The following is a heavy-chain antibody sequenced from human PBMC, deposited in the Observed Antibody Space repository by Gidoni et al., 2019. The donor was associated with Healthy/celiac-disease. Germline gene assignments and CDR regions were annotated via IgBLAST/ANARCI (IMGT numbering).Heavy chain of an antibody. CDR3: ARDMYDSSGYRAGGFDP. Sequence: QVQLQESGPGLVKPSQTLSLTCTVSGGSLSSGSYYWSWIRQPAGNGLEWLGRIYTSGSTNYNTSLKSRVTISVDTSKNKFSLKLSSVTAADTAVYYCARDMYDSSGYRAGGFDPWGQGTLVTVSS. CDR2: IYTSGST. CDR1: GGSLSSGSYY. D-gene: IGHD3-22*01. V-gene: IGHV4-61*02. J-gene: IGHJ5*02.